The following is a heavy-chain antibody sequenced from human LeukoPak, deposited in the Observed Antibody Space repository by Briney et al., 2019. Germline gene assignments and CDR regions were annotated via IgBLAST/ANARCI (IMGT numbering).Heavy chain of an antibody. J-gene: IGHJ4*02. CDR3: ARADYVWGSYRQFDY. Sequence: PSETLSLTCTVSGGSISSYYWSWIRQPPGEGLEWIGYIYYSGSTNYNPSLKSRVTVSVDTSKNQFSLKLSSVTAVDTAVYYCARADYVWGSYRQFDYWGQGTLVTVSS. D-gene: IGHD3-16*02. V-gene: IGHV4-59*01. CDR2: IYYSGST. CDR1: GGSISSYY.